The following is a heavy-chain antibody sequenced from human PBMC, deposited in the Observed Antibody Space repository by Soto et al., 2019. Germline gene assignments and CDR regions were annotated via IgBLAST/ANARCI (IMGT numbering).Heavy chain of an antibody. CDR2: ISGSGGST. V-gene: IGHV3-23*01. J-gene: IGHJ6*02. D-gene: IGHD3-3*01. CDR3: AKDRGDXWSGYYTGFYGYYGMDV. CDR1: GFTFSGYA. Sequence: GGSLRLSCAASGFTFSGYAMSWVRQAPGKGLEWVSAISGSGGSTYYADSVKGRFTISRDNSKNTLYLQMNSLRAEDTAVYYCAKDRGDXWSGYYTGFYGYYGMDVWGQGTTVTVSS.